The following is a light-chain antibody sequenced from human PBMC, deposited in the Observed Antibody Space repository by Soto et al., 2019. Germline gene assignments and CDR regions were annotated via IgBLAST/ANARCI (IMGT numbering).Light chain of an antibody. CDR2: DVS. V-gene: IGLV2-11*01. CDR3: CSYAGSYTLL. J-gene: IGLJ2*01. CDR1: SSDVGAYNY. Sequence: QSALTQPRSVSGSPGQSVTISCTGTSSDVGAYNYVSWFQQHPGKAPKLIMSDVSKRPSGVPDRFSGSKSGTTASLTISGLQAEDEADYYCCSYAGSYTLLFGGGTKLTVL.